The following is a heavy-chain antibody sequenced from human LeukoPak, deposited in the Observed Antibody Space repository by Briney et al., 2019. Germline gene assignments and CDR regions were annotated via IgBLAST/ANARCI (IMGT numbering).Heavy chain of an antibody. CDR1: GFTFSSYS. V-gene: IGHV3-53*01. CDR3: ARDHPATSLTTRAFDI. D-gene: IGHD4-17*01. CDR2: IFSGGDT. Sequence: WGSLTLSCAASGFTFSSYSMNWVCQAPGKGLEWVSIIFSGGDTYYADSVKGRFTISRDNSKNTVYLQMNSLRAEDTAVYYCARDHPATSLTTRAFDIWGQGAMVTVSS. J-gene: IGHJ3*02.